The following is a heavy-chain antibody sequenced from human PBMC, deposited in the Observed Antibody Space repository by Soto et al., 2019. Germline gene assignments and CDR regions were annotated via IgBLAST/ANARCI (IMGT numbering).Heavy chain of an antibody. Sequence: QVQLVETGGGLVKPGGSLRLSCAASGFTFSDYYMSWIRQAPGKGLEWVSYISSRSSTIFYADSVKGRFTISRDNVKNSLYLQMNSLRAEDTAVYYCASGTNGAFFVYWCQGILVTVSS. CDR3: ASGTNGAFFVY. V-gene: IGHV3-11*01. D-gene: IGHD2-8*01. CDR2: ISSRSSTI. J-gene: IGHJ4*02. CDR1: GFTFSDYY.